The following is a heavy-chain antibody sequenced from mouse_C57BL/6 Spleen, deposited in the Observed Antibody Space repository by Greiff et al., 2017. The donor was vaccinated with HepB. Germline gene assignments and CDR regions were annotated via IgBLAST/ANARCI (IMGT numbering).Heavy chain of an antibody. V-gene: IGHV1-55*01. D-gene: IGHD1-1*01. Sequence: QVHVKQPGAELVKPGASVKMSCKASGYTFTSYWITWVKQRPGQGLEWIGDIYPGSGSTNYNEKFKSKATLTVDTSSSTAYMQLSSLTSEDSAVYYCARAPFTTVVATRYFDYWGQGTTLTVSS. CDR2: IYPGSGST. J-gene: IGHJ2*01. CDR1: GYTFTSYW. CDR3: ARAPFTTVVATRYFDY.